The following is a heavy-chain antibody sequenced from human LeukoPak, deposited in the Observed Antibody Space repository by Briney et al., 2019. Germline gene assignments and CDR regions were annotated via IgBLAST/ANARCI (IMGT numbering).Heavy chain of an antibody. CDR1: TFTFSNYG. D-gene: IGHD5-12*01. CDR2: ISRSGSTI. V-gene: IGHV3-48*03. CDR3: ASGYDLPY. J-gene: IGHJ4*02. Sequence: QPGGSLRLSCAASTFTFSNYGMNWVRQAPGKGLEWISYISRSGSTIYYADSVKGRFTISRDNAKNSLYLQMNSLRAEDTAVYYCASGYDLPYWGQGALVTVSS.